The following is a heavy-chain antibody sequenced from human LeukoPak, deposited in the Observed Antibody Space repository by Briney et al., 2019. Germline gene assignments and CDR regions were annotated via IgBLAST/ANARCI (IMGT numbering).Heavy chain of an antibody. V-gene: IGHV4-59*01. CDR2: IYYSGST. J-gene: IGHJ6*02. CDR3: ARVLLPQDGVVGIWDYYYGMDV. D-gene: IGHD2-21*01. Sequence: PSETLSLTCTVSGDSINNYYWSWIRQPPGKGLEWIGCIYYSGSTNYNPSLKSRVTISVDTSKNQLSLKLSSVTAADTAVYYCARVLLPQDGVVGIWDYYYGMDVWGQGTTVTVSS. CDR1: GDSINNYY.